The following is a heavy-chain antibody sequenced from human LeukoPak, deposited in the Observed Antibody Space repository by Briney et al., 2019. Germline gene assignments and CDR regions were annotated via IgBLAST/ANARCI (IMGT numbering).Heavy chain of an antibody. CDR1: GVAISSSHYY. J-gene: IGHJ4*02. Sequence: KPSEALSLTCTVSGVAISSSHYYWGWIRQPPGKGLEWIVSIYYSGSTSYNSSLKSRVTISVDTSKNQFSLKLSSVTAADTAVYYCAILPARDTYYYDSSGYYRPGVHWGQGTLVTVSS. CDR2: IYYSGST. CDR3: AILPARDTYYYDSSGYYRPGVH. V-gene: IGHV4-39*07. D-gene: IGHD3-22*01.